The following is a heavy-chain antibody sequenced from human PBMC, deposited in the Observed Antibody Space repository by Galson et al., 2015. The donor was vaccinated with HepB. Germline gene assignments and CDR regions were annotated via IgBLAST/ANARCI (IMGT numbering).Heavy chain of an antibody. D-gene: IGHD4-11*01. J-gene: IGHJ5*02. CDR3: ARRETTQNWFDP. CDR1: GFSFSSYW. CDR2: INQDGSEK. V-gene: IGHV3-7*03. Sequence: SLRLSCAASGFSFSSYWMSWVRQAPGKGLEWVATINQDGSEKYYVDSVKGRFTMSRDSAKNSLYLQMNSLRAEDTAVYYYARRETTQNWFDPWGQGTLVTVSS.